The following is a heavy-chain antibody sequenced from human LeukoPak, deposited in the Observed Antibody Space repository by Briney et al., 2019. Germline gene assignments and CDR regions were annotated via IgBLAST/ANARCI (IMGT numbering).Heavy chain of an antibody. J-gene: IGHJ5*01. Sequence: PGGSLRLSCVASGFTFDHYGMHWVRQAPGKGLEWVAVIWHDGSSQYYAGSVKGRFTTSRDNSMNTLYLQMNSLRAEDTAVYYCAKDAQRGFDYSNSLESWGQGTLVTVSS. CDR2: IWHDGSSQ. D-gene: IGHD4-11*01. CDR1: GFTFDHYG. CDR3: AKDAQRGFDYSNSLES. V-gene: IGHV3-33*06.